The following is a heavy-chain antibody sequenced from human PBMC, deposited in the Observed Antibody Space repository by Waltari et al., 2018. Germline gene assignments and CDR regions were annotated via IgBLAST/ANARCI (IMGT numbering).Heavy chain of an antibody. CDR2: IAYNERNI. D-gene: IGHD3-22*01. CDR3: ARDYCDRTYVRGMDF. J-gene: IGHJ6*02. V-gene: IGHV3-30*04. Sequence: CVRQDAGKGLEWVAVIAYNERNIYYVNTVKGRYIISRGNSEKMLYLQMASLRVKDSAVYLCARDYCDRTYVRGMDFWGQGTTVTVSS.